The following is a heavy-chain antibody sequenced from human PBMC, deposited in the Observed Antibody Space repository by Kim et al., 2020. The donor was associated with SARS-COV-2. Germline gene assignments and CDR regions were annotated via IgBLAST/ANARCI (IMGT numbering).Heavy chain of an antibody. CDR1: GYSFTFYW. Sequence: GESLKISCKASGYSFTFYWIAWVRRMPGKGLEWMGIIYPGDSDTIYSPSFQGQVTISADTSTSTAYLQWSSLKASDTATYYCARTSHTGLTNYNILTGQVLDYCDPWGQGTLVTVSS. CDR3: ARTSHTGLTNYNILTGQVLDYCDP. V-gene: IGHV5-51*01. D-gene: IGHD3-9*01. CDR2: IYPGDSDT. J-gene: IGHJ5*02.